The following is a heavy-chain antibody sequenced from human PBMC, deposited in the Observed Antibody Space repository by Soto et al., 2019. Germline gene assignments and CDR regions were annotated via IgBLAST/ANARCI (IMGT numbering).Heavy chain of an antibody. J-gene: IGHJ3*02. Sequence: SWILQTTGKGLEWIGYIHYSGCTNYNPSLESRVTISVDTSKNQFSLKLSSVTAADTAVYYCARQFYGSGSRAPFDIWGQGTIVTVSS. V-gene: IGHV4-59*08. CDR3: ARQFYGSGSRAPFDI. CDR2: IHYSGCT. D-gene: IGHD3-10*01.